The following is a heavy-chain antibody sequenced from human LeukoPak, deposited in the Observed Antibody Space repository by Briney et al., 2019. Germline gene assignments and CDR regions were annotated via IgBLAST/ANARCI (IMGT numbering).Heavy chain of an antibody. V-gene: IGHV1-2*02. CDR3: ARDVGRLVIVGATGHFDY. CDR2: INPNSGGT. CDR1: GYTFTAYY. Sequence: GASVKVSCKASGYTFTAYYMHWVRQAPGQGGEWMGWINPNSGGTNYAQKFQGRVTMTRDTSISTAYMELSRLRSDDTAVYYCARDVGRLVIVGATGHFDYWGQGTLVTVSS. J-gene: IGHJ4*02. D-gene: IGHD1-26*01.